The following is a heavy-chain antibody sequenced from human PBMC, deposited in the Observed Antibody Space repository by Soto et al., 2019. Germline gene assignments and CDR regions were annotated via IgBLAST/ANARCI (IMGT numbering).Heavy chain of an antibody. CDR2: LFNGDNT. CDR1: GFTVSSNY. Sequence: GGSLRLSCAASGFTVSSNYMSWVRQVPGKGLEWVSSLFNGDNTNYADSVKGRFTISRDNSKNTLYLQMISLRADDSAVYYCAREVVYGSGTYLDSWGRGTLVTVSS. D-gene: IGHD3-10*01. J-gene: IGHJ5*01. V-gene: IGHV3-66*01. CDR3: AREVVYGSGTYLDS.